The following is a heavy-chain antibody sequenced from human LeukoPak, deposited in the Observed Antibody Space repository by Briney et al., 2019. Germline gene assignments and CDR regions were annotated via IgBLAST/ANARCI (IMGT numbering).Heavy chain of an antibody. Sequence: GGSLRLSCAASGFTFSNAWMNWVRQAPGKGLEWVGRIKSKTDDGTTDYAAPVKGRFTLSRDDSKNTLFLQMNSLKIEDTAVYYCTTMAGIVGAKYFDYWGQGILATVSS. J-gene: IGHJ4*02. CDR1: GFTFSNAW. CDR2: IKSKTDDGTT. CDR3: TTMAGIVGAKYFDY. D-gene: IGHD1-26*01. V-gene: IGHV3-15*07.